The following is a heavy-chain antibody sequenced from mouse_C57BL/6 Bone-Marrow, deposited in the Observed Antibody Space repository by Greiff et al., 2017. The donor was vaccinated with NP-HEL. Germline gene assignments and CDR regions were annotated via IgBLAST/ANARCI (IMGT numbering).Heavy chain of an antibody. CDR2: IDPENGDT. CDR3: TTSGYYYGSSYFDY. CDR1: GFNIKDDY. J-gene: IGHJ2*01. V-gene: IGHV14-4*01. Sequence: VQLQHSGAELVRPGASVKLSCTASGFNIKDDYMHWVKQRPEQGLEWIGWIDPENGDTEYASKFQGKATITADTSSNTAYLQLSSLTSEDTAVYYCTTSGYYYGSSYFDYWGQGTTLTVSS. D-gene: IGHD1-1*01.